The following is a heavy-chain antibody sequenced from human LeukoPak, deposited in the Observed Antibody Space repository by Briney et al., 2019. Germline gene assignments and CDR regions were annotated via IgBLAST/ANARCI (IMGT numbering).Heavy chain of an antibody. Sequence: GGSLRLSCAASGFTFSSYGMHWVRQAPGKGLEWVANIKQDGSEKYYVDSVKGRFTISRDNAKNSLYLQMNSLRAEDTAVYYCARVGPEMATIDYWGQGTLVTVSS. D-gene: IGHD5-24*01. V-gene: IGHV3-7*01. CDR1: GFTFSSYG. CDR2: IKQDGSEK. CDR3: ARVGPEMATIDY. J-gene: IGHJ4*02.